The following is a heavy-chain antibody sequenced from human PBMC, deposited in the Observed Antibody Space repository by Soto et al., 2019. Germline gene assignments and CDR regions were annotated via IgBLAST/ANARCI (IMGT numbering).Heavy chain of an antibody. CDR1: GFIFSTYA. CDR2: ISYDGNSN. Sequence: QVQLVESGGGVVQPGGSLRLSCAASGFIFSTYAMYRVRQTPGKGLEWVAVISYDGNSNFYTDSVKGRFTISRDNSRNTLYLQMNNLRTEDSALYFCARDSVPLAGTSWAGNRLDPWGQGTLVTVSS. D-gene: IGHD6-13*01. CDR3: ARDSVPLAGTSWAGNRLDP. V-gene: IGHV3-30-3*01. J-gene: IGHJ5*02.